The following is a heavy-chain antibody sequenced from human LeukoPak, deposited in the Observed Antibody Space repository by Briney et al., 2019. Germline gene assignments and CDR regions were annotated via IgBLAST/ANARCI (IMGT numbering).Heavy chain of an antibody. CDR1: GGSFSGYY. D-gene: IGHD5-12*01. CDR2: INHSGST. Sequence: SETLSLTCAVYGGSFSGYYWNWIRQPPGKGLEWIGEINHSGSTNYNPSLKSRVTISVDTSKNQFSLKLSSVNAADTAVYYCARSLSGYDLNYWGQGTLVTVSS. J-gene: IGHJ4*02. CDR3: ARSLSGYDLNY. V-gene: IGHV4-34*01.